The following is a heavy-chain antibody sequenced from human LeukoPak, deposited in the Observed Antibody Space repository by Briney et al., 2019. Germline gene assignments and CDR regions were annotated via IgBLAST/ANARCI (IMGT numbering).Heavy chain of an antibody. CDR1: GFTVRSNH. J-gene: IGHJ4*02. CDR3: ARVVWGQLTYYFDY. D-gene: IGHD3-16*01. Sequence: GGSLRLSCAAFGFTVRSNHINWVRQAPGKGLEWVSSISTSSGYIYYADSVKGRFTIFRDNAKNSLYLQMNSLRAEDTAVYYCARVVWGQLTYYFDYWGQGTLVTVSS. V-gene: IGHV3-21*01. CDR2: ISTSSGYI.